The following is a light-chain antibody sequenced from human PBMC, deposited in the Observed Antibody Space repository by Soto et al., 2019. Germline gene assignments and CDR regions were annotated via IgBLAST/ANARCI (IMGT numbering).Light chain of an antibody. V-gene: IGLV2-14*01. J-gene: IGLJ2*01. CDR1: SSDVGGFNY. CDR3: SSYASSSTVV. CDR2: EVN. Sequence: QPALTQPASVSGSPGQSITISCTGTSSDVGGFNYVSWYQQHPGKAPKLMIYEVNNRPSGVSNRFSGSKSGNTASLTISGLQAEDEADYYCSSYASSSTVVFGGGTKLTVL.